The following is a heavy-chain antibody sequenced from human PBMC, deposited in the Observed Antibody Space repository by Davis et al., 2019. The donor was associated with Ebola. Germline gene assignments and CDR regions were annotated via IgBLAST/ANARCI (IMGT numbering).Heavy chain of an antibody. CDR2: IYYSGST. J-gene: IGHJ4*02. CDR3: ARSGFGIAAAADYFDY. CDR1: GGSISSYY. V-gene: IGHV4-59*01. Sequence: PGGSLRLSCTVSGGSISSYYWSWIRQPPGKGLEWIGYIYYSGSTNYNPSLKSRVTISVDTSKNQFSLKLSSVTAADTAVYYCARSGFGIAAAADYFDYWGQGTLVTVSS. D-gene: IGHD6-13*01.